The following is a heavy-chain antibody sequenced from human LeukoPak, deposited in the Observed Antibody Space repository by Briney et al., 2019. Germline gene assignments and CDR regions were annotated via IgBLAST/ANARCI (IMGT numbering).Heavy chain of an antibody. CDR2: IYHSGST. Sequence: SETLSLTCAVSGGSISSSNWWSWVRQPPGKGLGWIGEIYHSGSTNYNPSLKSRVTISVDKSKNQFSLKLSSVTAADTAVYYCARVQYSSSSVPDWGQGTLVTVSS. CDR3: ARVQYSSSSVPD. J-gene: IGHJ4*02. CDR1: GGSISSSNW. D-gene: IGHD6-6*01. V-gene: IGHV4-4*02.